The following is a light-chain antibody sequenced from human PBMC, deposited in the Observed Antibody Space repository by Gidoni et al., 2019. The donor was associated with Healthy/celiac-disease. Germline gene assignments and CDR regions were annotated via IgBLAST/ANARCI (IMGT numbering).Light chain of an antibody. CDR3: QQRSNWPRLT. CDR1: QSVSSY. CDR2: DAS. J-gene: IGKJ4*01. V-gene: IGKV3-11*01. Sequence: EIVLTQYPATLSLSPGERPTLSCRASQSVSSYLAWYQQKPGPAPRILIYDASNRATGIPARFSGSGSGTDYTLTISSLEPEDFAVYYCQQRSNWPRLTFGGGTKVEIK.